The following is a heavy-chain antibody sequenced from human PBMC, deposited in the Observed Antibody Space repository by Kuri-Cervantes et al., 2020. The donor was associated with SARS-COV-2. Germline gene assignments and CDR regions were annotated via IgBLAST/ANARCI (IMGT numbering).Heavy chain of an antibody. CDR2: ISSSSSYI. CDR3: AREMRGSGNGYGMDV. J-gene: IGHJ6*02. V-gene: IGHV3-21*01. Sequence: GESLKISCAASGFTFSSYSMNWVRQAPGKGLEWVSSISSSSSYIYYADSVKGRFTISRDNAKNSLYLQMNSLRAEDTAVYYCAREMRGSGNGYGMDVWGQGTTVTVSS. D-gene: IGHD3-10*01. CDR1: GFTFSSYS.